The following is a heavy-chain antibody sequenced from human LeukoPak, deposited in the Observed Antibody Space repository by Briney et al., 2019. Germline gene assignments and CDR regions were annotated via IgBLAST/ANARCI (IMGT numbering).Heavy chain of an antibody. J-gene: IGHJ4*02. CDR3: ASTDMVMGYYFDY. D-gene: IGHD5-12*01. Sequence: ASVKVSCKASGGTFSSYAISWVRQAPGQGLEWMGGIIPIFGTANYAQKFQGRVTITTDESTSTAYMELSSLRSEDTAVYYCASTDMVMGYYFDYWGQGTLVTVSS. CDR2: IIPIFGTA. V-gene: IGHV1-69*05. CDR1: GGTFSSYA.